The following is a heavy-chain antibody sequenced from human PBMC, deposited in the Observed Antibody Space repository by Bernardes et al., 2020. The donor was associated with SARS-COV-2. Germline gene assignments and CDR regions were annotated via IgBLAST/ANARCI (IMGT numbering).Heavy chain of an antibody. Sequence: ASVKVSCKASGYTFTSYDINWVRQATGQGLEWMGWMNPNSGNTGYAQKFQGRVTMTRNTSISTAYMELSSLRSEDTAVYYCARGLYCSSTSCYAGLGYWFDPWGQGTLVTVSS. D-gene: IGHD2-2*01. V-gene: IGHV1-8*01. CDR3: ARGLYCSSTSCYAGLGYWFDP. J-gene: IGHJ5*02. CDR2: MNPNSGNT. CDR1: GYTFTSYD.